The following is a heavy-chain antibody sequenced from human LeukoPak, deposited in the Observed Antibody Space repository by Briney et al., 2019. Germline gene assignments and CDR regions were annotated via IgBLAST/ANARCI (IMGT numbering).Heavy chain of an antibody. D-gene: IGHD3-22*01. J-gene: IGHJ4*02. V-gene: IGHV3-7*03. Sequence: GGSLRLSCAASGFTFSSYWMSWVRQAPGKGLEWVANIKQDGSEKYYVDPVKGRFTISRDNAKNSLYLQMNSLRAEDTAVYYCAKGYYYFDSSGYQTRPFDYWGQGTLVTVSS. CDR1: GFTFSSYW. CDR2: IKQDGSEK. CDR3: AKGYYYFDSSGYQTRPFDY.